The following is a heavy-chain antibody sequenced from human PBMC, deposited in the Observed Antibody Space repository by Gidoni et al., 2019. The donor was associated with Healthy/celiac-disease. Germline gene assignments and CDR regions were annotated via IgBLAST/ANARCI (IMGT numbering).Heavy chain of an antibody. CDR1: VGSIRSGGYY. D-gene: IGHD5-18*01. V-gene: IGHV4-31*03. Sequence: QVQLQESFPVLVXXXQTLSLTCTVSVGSIRSGGYYWSWIRHHPGKGLEWIGYIYYSGSTYYNPSLKSRVTISVDTSKNQFSLKLSSVTAADTAVYYCARYRPAGVDTAMSKGSLDYWGQGTLVTVSS. CDR3: ARYRPAGVDTAMSKGSLDY. CDR2: IYYSGST. J-gene: IGHJ4*02.